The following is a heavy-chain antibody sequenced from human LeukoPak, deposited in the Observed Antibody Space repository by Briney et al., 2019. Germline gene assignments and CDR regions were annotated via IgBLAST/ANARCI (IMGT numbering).Heavy chain of an antibody. CDR3: ARPIAVAAFDI. Sequence: GGSLRLSCAASGFTFSSYSMNWVRQAPGKGLEWVSSISSSSSYIYYADSVKGRFTISRDNAKNSLYLQMNSLRAEDTAVYYCARPIAVAAFDIWGQGTMVTVSS. CDR1: GFTFSSYS. J-gene: IGHJ3*02. CDR2: ISSSSSYI. V-gene: IGHV3-21*01. D-gene: IGHD6-19*01.